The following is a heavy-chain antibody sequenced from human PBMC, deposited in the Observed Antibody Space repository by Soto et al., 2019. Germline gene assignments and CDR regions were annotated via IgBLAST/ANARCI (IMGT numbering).Heavy chain of an antibody. CDR2: IYYSGST. D-gene: IGHD2-15*01. CDR3: ARRYGGTFDY. V-gene: IGHV4-59*08. Sequence: LSLTCTVSGGSISSYYWSWIRQPPGKGLEWIGYIYYSGSTNYNPSLKSRVTIVDTSKNQFSLKLSSVTAADTAVYYCARRYGGTFDYWGQGTLVTVSS. CDR1: GGSISSYY. J-gene: IGHJ4*02.